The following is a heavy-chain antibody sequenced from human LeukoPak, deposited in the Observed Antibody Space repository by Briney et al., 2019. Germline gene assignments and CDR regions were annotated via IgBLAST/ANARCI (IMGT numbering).Heavy chain of an antibody. CDR1: GGSISSYY. D-gene: IGHD4-17*01. J-gene: IGHJ4*02. CDR3: ASSVTKYYFDY. Sequence: PLETLSLTCTVSGGSISSYYWSWIRQPPGKGLEWIGYIYYSGSTNHNPSLKSRVTISVDTSKNQFSLKLSSVTAADTAVYYCASSVTKYYFDYWGQGTLVTVSS. V-gene: IGHV4-59*08. CDR2: IYYSGST.